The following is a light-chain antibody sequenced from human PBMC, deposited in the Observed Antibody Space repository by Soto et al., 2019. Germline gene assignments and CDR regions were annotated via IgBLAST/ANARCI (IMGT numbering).Light chain of an antibody. Sequence: EIVLTQSPGTLSLSPGERATLSCRASQSVSSSYLAWYQQKPGQAPRLLIYGASSRATGIPDRFSGGGSGTDFTLTISRLEPEDFAVYYCQQYGSSCTFGQGTKVETK. CDR1: QSVSSSY. J-gene: IGKJ1*01. V-gene: IGKV3-20*01. CDR3: QQYGSSCT. CDR2: GAS.